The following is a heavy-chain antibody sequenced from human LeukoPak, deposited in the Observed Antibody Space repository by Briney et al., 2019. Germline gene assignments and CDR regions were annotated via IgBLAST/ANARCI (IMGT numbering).Heavy chain of an antibody. CDR1: GFSLSTSGVG. D-gene: IGHD3-22*01. J-gene: IGHJ5*02. CDR3: ARRSPYYYDSSGYCWFDP. V-gene: IGHV2-5*02. Sequence: SGPTLVNPTQTLTLTCTFSGFSLSTSGVGVGWIRQPPGKALEWLALIYWDDDKRYSPSLKSRLTITKDTSKNQVVLTMTNMDPVDTATYYCARRSPYYYDSSGYCWFDPWGQGTLVTVSS. CDR2: IYWDDDK.